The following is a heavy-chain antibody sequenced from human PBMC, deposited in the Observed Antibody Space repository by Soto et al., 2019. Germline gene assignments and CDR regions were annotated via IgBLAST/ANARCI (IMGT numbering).Heavy chain of an antibody. D-gene: IGHD3-22*01. CDR1: GFSLTTSGVG. J-gene: IGHJ3*02. CDR3: VYSSGYSWAFDI. Sequence: QITLKESGPTLVKPTQTLTLTCTFSGFSLTTSGVGVGWIRQPPGKALEWLALIYWDDDKRYGPSLKSRLTISKDTSKNQVVLTMTNMDPVDTATYYCVYSSGYSWAFDIWGQGTVVIVSS. V-gene: IGHV2-5*05. CDR2: IYWDDDK.